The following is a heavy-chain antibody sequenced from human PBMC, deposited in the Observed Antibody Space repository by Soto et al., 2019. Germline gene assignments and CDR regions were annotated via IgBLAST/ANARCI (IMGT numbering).Heavy chain of an antibody. CDR3: ARDSSGWNWFDP. Sequence: TSETLSLTCTVSGGSISSGDYFWSWFRQPPGKGLEWIGYIYHTGSAYYNPSLKSRVTMSVDTSKNQFSLKLSSVTAADTAVYYCARDSSGWNWFDPWGQETLVTVSS. CDR2: IYHTGSA. J-gene: IGHJ5*02. D-gene: IGHD6-19*01. CDR1: GGSISSGDYF. V-gene: IGHV4-30-4*01.